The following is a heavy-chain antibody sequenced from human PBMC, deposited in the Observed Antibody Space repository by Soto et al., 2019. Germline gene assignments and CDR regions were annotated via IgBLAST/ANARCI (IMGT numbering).Heavy chain of an antibody. CDR2: INYRGRA. D-gene: IGHD4-4*01. Sequence: PSETQSLTCTVSGGSITSGDSYWSWIRQHPGKGLEWIGYINYRGRAYYSPSLKSRVTVSADTSKNQFSLRLNSVATADTAVYYCAKCPYSNYVVNYWGQGTLVTVSS. J-gene: IGHJ4*02. V-gene: IGHV4-31*03. CDR3: AKCPYSNYVVNY. CDR1: GGSITSGDSY.